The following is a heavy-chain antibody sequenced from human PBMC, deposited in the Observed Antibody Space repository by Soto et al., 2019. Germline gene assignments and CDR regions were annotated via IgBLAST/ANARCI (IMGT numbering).Heavy chain of an antibody. CDR2: IYYSGST. CDR1: GGSISSYY. V-gene: IGHV4-59*01. CDR3: ARSPDSSGYVGMDV. Sequence: QVQLQESGPGLVKPSETLSLTCTVSGGSISSYYWSWIRQPPGKGLEWIGYIYYSGSTNYNPSLKIRVTISVDTPKNQSSLNLSPVTAADTAVYYGARSPDSSGYVGMDVWGQGTRSPSP. D-gene: IGHD3-22*01. J-gene: IGHJ6*02.